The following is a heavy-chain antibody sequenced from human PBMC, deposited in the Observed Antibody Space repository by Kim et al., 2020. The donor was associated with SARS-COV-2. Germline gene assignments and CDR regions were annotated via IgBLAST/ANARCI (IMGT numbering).Heavy chain of an antibody. Sequence: GGSLRLSCAASGFTFSDYYMSWIRQAPGKGLEWVSYISSSGSTIYYADSVMGRFTISRDNAKNSLYLQMNSLRAEDTAVYYCARAYYYDSSGYYTSPSFGYWGQGTLVTVSS. V-gene: IGHV3-11*01. D-gene: IGHD3-22*01. CDR2: ISSSGSTI. CDR1: GFTFSDYY. J-gene: IGHJ4*02. CDR3: ARAYYYDSSGYYTSPSFGY.